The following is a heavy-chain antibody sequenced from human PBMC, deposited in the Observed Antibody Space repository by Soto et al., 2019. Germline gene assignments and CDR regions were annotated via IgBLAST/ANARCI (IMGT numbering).Heavy chain of an antibody. Sequence: SETLSLTCTVSGGSVRSGSYYWSWIRQPPGKGLEWIGYIYYSGTANYNPSLKSRVTISVDTSKNQFSLKLSSVTAADTAVYYCARVEDYGDYFDYWGQGTLVTVSS. CDR2: IYYSGTA. J-gene: IGHJ4*02. D-gene: IGHD4-17*01. CDR1: GGSVRSGSYY. V-gene: IGHV4-61*01. CDR3: ARVEDYGDYFDY.